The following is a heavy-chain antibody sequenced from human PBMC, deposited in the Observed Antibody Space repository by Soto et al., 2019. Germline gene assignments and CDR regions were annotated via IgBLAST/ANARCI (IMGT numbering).Heavy chain of an antibody. CDR3: ARSYCSSTSCYEGY. Sequence: EASVKVSCKASGYTFTSYDISWVRQAPGQGLEWMGRIIPILGIANYAQKFQGRVTITADKSTSTAYMELSSLRSEDTAVYYCARSYCSSTSCYEGYWGQGTLVTVSS. J-gene: IGHJ4*02. CDR2: IIPILGIA. CDR1: GYTFTSYD. D-gene: IGHD2-2*01. V-gene: IGHV1-69*04.